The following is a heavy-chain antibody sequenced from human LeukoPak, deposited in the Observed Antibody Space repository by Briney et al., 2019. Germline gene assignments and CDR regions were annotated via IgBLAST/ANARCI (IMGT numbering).Heavy chain of an antibody. CDR3: ARGGYSGSYYRFS. CDR2: ISKEGDNA. CDR1: GFTFSDYW. Sequence: PGGSLRLSCAASGFTFSDYWMHWVRQVPGKALVSLSRISKEGDNAVYADSAKGRFTMSRDNAKKTVYLQLTTLRPEDTAVYYCARGGYSGSYYRFSWGQGTLVTVSS. D-gene: IGHD3-22*01. J-gene: IGHJ4*02. V-gene: IGHV3-74*01.